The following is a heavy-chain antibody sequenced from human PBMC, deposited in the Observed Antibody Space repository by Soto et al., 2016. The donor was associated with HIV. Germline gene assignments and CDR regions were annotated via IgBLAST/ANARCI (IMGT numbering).Heavy chain of an antibody. CDR3: ARARGGDAEVDYFDY. V-gene: IGHV1-69*10. CDR1: GGTFSTSA. J-gene: IGHJ4*02. D-gene: IGHD3-10*01. CDR2: IIPILDLV. Sequence: QVQLVQSGAEVKKPGSSVKVSCKASGGTFSTSATSWLRQAPGQGLEWMGGIIPILDLVNYAQKFQGRITITADESANTADMELRSLRSEDTAVYYCARARGGDAEVDYFDYWGQGTLVTVSS.